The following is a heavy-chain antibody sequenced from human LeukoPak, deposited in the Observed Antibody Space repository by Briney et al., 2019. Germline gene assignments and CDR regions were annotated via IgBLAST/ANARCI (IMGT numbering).Heavy chain of an antibody. CDR3: TRHSNWAFDY. D-gene: IGHD7-27*01. CDR1: GVTFSGPA. V-gene: IGHV3-73*01. CDR2: IRSKANRSAP. Sequence: GSLTLSCAASGVTFSGPARHWVRQAAGKGLEWVGRIRSKANRSAPAYAASVKGRFTISRDDSKNTAYLQMNSLKTEDTAVYYCTRHSNWAFDYWGQGTLVTVSS. J-gene: IGHJ4*02.